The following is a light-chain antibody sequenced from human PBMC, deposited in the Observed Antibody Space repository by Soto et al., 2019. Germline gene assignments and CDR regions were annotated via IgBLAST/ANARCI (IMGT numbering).Light chain of an antibody. J-gene: IGKJ1*01. CDR1: QSISNW. Sequence: DIQMTQSPSTLSASVGDRVTITCRASQSISNWLAWYQQKPGKAPKLLIYDASTLQSGVPSRFSGSGSGTEFTLTISSLQPDDSATYYCQHYNSYSRWTLGQGTKVDIK. V-gene: IGKV1-5*01. CDR2: DAS. CDR3: QHYNSYSRWT.